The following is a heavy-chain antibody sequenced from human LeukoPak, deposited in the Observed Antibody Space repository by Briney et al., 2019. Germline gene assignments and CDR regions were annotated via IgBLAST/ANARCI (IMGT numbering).Heavy chain of an antibody. Sequence: PLETLSLTCAVYGGSFSGYYWSWIRQPPGKGLEWSGEINHSGSTNYNPSLKSRVTISVDTSKNQFSLKLSSVTAADTAVYYCARERLGAAAGNDYCGQGTLVTVSS. CDR1: GGSFSGYY. D-gene: IGHD6-13*01. CDR3: ARERLGAAAGNDY. J-gene: IGHJ4*02. V-gene: IGHV4-34*01. CDR2: INHSGST.